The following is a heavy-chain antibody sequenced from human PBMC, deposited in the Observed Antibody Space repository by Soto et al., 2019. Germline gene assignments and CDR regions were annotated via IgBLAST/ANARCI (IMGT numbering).Heavy chain of an antibody. D-gene: IGHD6-19*01. CDR2: IYSGGST. J-gene: IGHJ1*01. V-gene: IGHV3-53*04. CDR3: ARGYSSGWYQYFQH. Sequence: EVQLVESGGGLVQPGGSLRLSCAASGFTVSSNYMSWVRQAPGKGLEWVSVIYSGGSTYYAASVKGRFTISRHNSKNTLYLQMNSLRAEDTAVYYCARGYSSGWYQYFQHWGQGTLVTVSS. CDR1: GFTVSSNY.